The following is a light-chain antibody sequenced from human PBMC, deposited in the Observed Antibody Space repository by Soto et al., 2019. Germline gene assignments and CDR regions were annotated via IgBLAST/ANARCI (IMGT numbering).Light chain of an antibody. Sequence: EIRMTQSASTLSAYVGDRVNIXCRASQSISSWFAWYQQIKGKAPKPLIYDASSLESGVTSRFSGSGYGKEFNITISSLQPDDFATYECQQYNSYSAFGQGTKVDIK. CDR3: QQYNSYSA. CDR1: QSISSW. J-gene: IGKJ1*01. CDR2: DAS. V-gene: IGKV1-5*01.